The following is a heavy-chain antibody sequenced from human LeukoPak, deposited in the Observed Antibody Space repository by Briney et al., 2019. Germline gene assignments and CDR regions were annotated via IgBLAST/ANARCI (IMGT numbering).Heavy chain of an antibody. V-gene: IGHV4-34*01. Sequence: SETLSLTCAVTGESFSGHYWSWIRQSPGKGLEWIAEINHSGSTNYNPSLKSRVTISLDTSKNQFSLKLSSVTAADTAVYYCARIRGGVTPIDYWGQGTLVTVSS. CDR2: INHSGST. CDR3: ARIRGGVTPIDY. CDR1: GESFSGHY. J-gene: IGHJ4*02. D-gene: IGHD3-16*01.